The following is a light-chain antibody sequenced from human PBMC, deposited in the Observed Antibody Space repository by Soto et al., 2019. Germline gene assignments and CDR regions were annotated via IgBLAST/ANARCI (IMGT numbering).Light chain of an antibody. CDR3: QQYERSPTT. Sequence: EIVLTQSPGTLSLSPGERATLSCRASQSISSTYLAWYQQKPGQAPRLLIYAASRRATGIPDRFSGSGSGTDFTLTISRLEPEDCAVFFCQQYERSPTTFGGGTKVEIK. V-gene: IGKV3-20*01. CDR2: AAS. CDR1: QSISSTY. J-gene: IGKJ4*01.